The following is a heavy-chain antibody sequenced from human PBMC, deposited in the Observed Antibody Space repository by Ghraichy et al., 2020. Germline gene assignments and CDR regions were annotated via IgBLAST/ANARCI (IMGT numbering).Heavy chain of an antibody. CDR2: SYYSGST. CDR1: GGSISSYY. CDR3: ARDNYGYFDY. J-gene: IGHJ4*02. Sequence: SETLSLTCTVSGGSISSYYWSWIRQPPGKGLEWIGYSYYSGSTNYNPSLKSRGTISVDTSKNQFPLKLSSVTAADTAVYYCARDNYGYFDYWGQGTLVTVSS. D-gene: IGHD4-11*01. V-gene: IGHV4-59*01.